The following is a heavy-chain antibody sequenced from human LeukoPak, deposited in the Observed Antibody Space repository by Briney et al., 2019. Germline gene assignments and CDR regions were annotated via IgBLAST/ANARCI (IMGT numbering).Heavy chain of an antibody. J-gene: IGHJ4*02. CDR3: ASLMGDRSPGY. D-gene: IGHD3-16*01. CDR2: ISSSGTTI. CDR1: GFTFSDYY. Sequence: GSLRLSCAASGFTFSDYYMSWIRQAPGKGLEWVSYISSSGTTIYNADSVKGRFTISRDNAKNSLYLQMSSLRAEDTAVYYCASLMGDRSPGYSGQGTLVTVSS. V-gene: IGHV3-11*04.